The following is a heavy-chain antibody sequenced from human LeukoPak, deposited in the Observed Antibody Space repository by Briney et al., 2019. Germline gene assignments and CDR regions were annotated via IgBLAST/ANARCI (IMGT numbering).Heavy chain of an antibody. D-gene: IGHD3-9*01. CDR3: ARDILTGYYAVYYFDY. CDR1: GGTFSSYA. J-gene: IGHJ4*02. CDR2: IIPIFGTA. V-gene: IGHV1-69*01. Sequence: ASVKVSCKASGGTFSSYAISWVRQAPGQGLEWMGGIIPIFGTANYAQKFQGRVTITADESTSTAYMELSSLRSEDTAVYYCARDILTGYYAVYYFDYWGQGTLVTVSS.